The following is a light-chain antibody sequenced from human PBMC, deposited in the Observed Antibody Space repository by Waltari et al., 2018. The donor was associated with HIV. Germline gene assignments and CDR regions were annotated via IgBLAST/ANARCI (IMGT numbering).Light chain of an antibody. CDR2: AAS. Sequence: DIQMTQSPSSLSASVGDRVIITCRASQSINSYLNWYQQKPGKAPKLLIYAASSLQSGVPSRFSGSGSGTDFTLTISSLQIEDFATYYCQQSYSTPRTFGEGTKLEIK. CDR3: QQSYSTPRT. CDR1: QSINSY. J-gene: IGKJ1*01. V-gene: IGKV1-39*01.